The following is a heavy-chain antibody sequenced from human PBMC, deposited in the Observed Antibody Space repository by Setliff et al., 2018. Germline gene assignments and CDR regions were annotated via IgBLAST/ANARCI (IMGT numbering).Heavy chain of an antibody. Sequence: GASVKVSCKASGYTFTSYGISWVRQAPGQGLEWMGWISAYNGNTNYAQKLQGRVTMTTDTSTSTAYMELRSLRSDDTAVYYCARGGPGVVIMPAAKLFDYWGQGTLVTVSS. CDR3: ARGGPGVVIMPAAKLFDY. D-gene: IGHD2-2*01. J-gene: IGHJ4*02. CDR2: ISAYNGNT. CDR1: GYTFTSYG. V-gene: IGHV1-18*01.